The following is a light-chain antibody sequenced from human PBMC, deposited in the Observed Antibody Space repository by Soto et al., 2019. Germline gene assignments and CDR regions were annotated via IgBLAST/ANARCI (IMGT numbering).Light chain of an antibody. CDR2: SNN. Sequence: QSVLTQPPSASATPGQRVTISCSGSSSNIGSNTVNWYQQLPGTAPKLLIYSNNQRPSGVPDRFSGSKSGTSASLAISGLQSEDEADYYCAAWDDSPNGPVFGGGTQLTVL. J-gene: IGLJ2*01. CDR3: AAWDDSPNGPV. CDR1: SSNIGSNT. V-gene: IGLV1-44*01.